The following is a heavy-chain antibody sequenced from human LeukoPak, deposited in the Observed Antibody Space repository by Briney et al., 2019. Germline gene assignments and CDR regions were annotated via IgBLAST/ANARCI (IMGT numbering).Heavy chain of an antibody. Sequence: GESLEISFKGSRHSLTSYWIAWVRQTPGKGLEWMGIMYPGDSDTTYSPSFQGQVTISADKSISTAYLQWSSLKASDTAMYYCARLGGNLDAFDIWGQGTMVTVSS. V-gene: IGHV5-51*01. CDR2: MYPGDSDT. CDR3: ARLGGNLDAFDI. CDR1: RHSLTSYW. D-gene: IGHD4-23*01. J-gene: IGHJ3*02.